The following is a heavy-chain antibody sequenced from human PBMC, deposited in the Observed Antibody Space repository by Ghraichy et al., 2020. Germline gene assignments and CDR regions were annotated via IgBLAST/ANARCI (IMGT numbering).Heavy chain of an antibody. J-gene: IGHJ6*02. Sequence: LSLTCAASGFSFNIYAMTWVRQAPGKGLQWVSSASSTGSSTYYTDSVKGRFTISRDNSKYTLYLQMNSLRAEDTAVYYCASRSRSDPLTNDRNPVYSYNYGLDVWGQGTTVTGPS. V-gene: IGHV3-23*01. CDR3: ASRSRSDPLTNDRNPVYSYNYGLDV. D-gene: IGHD2-8*01. CDR2: ASSTGSST. CDR1: GFSFNIYA.